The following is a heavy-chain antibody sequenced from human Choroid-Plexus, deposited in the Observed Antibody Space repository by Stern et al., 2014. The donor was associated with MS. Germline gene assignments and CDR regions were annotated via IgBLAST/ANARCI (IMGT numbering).Heavy chain of an antibody. J-gene: IGHJ5*02. CDR1: GFTFGSCA. Sequence: VQSGRPLRLSCVASGFTFGSCAMHWVRQAPGKGLEWVAGVSYYGSNNYYADSLKGRFTISRDNSQNTLYMQMSSLRPEDTAVYYCAKDRQYLTYFFDHWGQGSLVTVSS. D-gene: IGHD2/OR15-2a*01. V-gene: IGHV3-30*18. CDR2: VSYYGSNN. CDR3: AKDRQYLTYFFDH.